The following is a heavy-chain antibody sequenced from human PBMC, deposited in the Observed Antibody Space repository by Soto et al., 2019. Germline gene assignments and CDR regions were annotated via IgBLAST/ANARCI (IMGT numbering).Heavy chain of an antibody. Sequence: SETLSLTCTVSGGSISSGGYYWSWIRQHPGKGLEWIGYIYYSGSTYYNPSLKSRVTISVDTSKNQFSLKLSSVTAADTAVYYCARDLIPSEAAYGDYFDYWGQGTLVTVSS. CDR3: ARDLIPSEAAYGDYFDY. J-gene: IGHJ4*02. CDR1: GGSISSGGYY. V-gene: IGHV4-31*03. D-gene: IGHD4-17*01. CDR2: IYYSGST.